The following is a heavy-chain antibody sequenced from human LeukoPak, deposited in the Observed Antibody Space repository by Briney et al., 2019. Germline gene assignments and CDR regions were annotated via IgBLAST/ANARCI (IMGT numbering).Heavy chain of an antibody. Sequence: GGSLRLSCAASGFSFRDFWMTWVRRAPGKGLEGVANINQGGSVKYYVDSVKGRFTISRDDAKSSLYVQMNSLRDEDTAVYYCARFGYSGWNLEYWGQGTLVTVSS. CDR1: GFSFRDFW. V-gene: IGHV3-7*01. CDR3: ARFGYSGWNLEY. CDR2: INQGGSVK. J-gene: IGHJ4*02. D-gene: IGHD5-12*01.